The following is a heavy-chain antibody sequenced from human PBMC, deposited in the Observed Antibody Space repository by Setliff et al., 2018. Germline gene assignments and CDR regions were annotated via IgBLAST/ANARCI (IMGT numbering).Heavy chain of an antibody. CDR2: IYYSGST. CDR3: ARHLLVQGTYHFDY. Sequence: SETLSLTCAVYGGSFSGYHWSWIRQAPGKGLEWIGSIYYSGSTYYNPSLKSRVTISVDTSKNQFSLKLSSVTAADTAVYYCARHLLVQGTYHFDYWGQGSPVTVSS. D-gene: IGHD3-10*01. V-gene: IGHV4-34*01. CDR1: GGSFSGYH. J-gene: IGHJ4*02.